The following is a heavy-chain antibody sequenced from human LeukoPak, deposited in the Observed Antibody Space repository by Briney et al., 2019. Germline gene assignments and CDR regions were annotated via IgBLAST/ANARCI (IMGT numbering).Heavy chain of an antibody. D-gene: IGHD6-19*01. CDR2: SRNKARRYTT. CDR3: VRVDFVAGSDYLDS. CDR1: GFTFSDHS. J-gene: IGHJ4*02. V-gene: IGHV3-72*01. Sequence: GGSLRLSCAVSGFTFSDHSLDWVRQAPGKGLEWVGRSRNKARRYTTEYAASVKGRFTISRDDSKNSLYLQMNSLNIDDTAVYYCVRVDFVAGSDYLDSWGQGTLVTVST.